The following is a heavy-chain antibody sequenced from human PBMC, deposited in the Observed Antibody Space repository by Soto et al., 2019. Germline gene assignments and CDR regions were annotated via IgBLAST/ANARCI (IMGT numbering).Heavy chain of an antibody. CDR2: IYYTGST. D-gene: IGHD2-2*02. CDR3: AREGADSYTYYSGTDV. CDR1: GGSISSGDSY. Sequence: PSETLSLTCTVSGGSISSGDSYWSWIRQPPGKGLEWIGYIYYTGSTYYNPSLESRVTISVDTSKNQFSLKLNSMTAADTAVYYCAREGADSYTYYSGTDVWGQGTTVTVYS. V-gene: IGHV4-30-4*01. J-gene: IGHJ6*02.